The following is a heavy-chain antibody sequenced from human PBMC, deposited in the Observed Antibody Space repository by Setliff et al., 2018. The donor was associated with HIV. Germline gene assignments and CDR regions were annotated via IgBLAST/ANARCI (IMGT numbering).Heavy chain of an antibody. J-gene: IGHJ6*02. Sequence: PGGSLRLSCVASGFSFNNYWMCWVRQAPGKGPEWVANIKTDGSEKFYVDSVKGRFTISRDNAKNSLYLQMDSLRAEDTTVYYCARKLQPGYGMDVWGQGTTVTVSS. CDR1: GFSFNNYW. CDR3: ARKLQPGYGMDV. D-gene: IGHD5-18*01. V-gene: IGHV3-7*01. CDR2: IKTDGSEK.